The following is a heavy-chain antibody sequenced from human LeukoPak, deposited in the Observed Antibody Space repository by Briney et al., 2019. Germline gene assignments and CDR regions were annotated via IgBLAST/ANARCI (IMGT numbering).Heavy chain of an antibody. V-gene: IGHV3-23*01. Sequence: GGSLRLSCAASGFTFSSHVVNWVRQAPGKGLEWVSGISGSGGGTYYADSVKGRFTISRDNSKNTLYLQMNSLRAEDTALYYCARDRAYCGGDCYSPLDCWGQGTLVTVSS. CDR2: ISGSGGGT. D-gene: IGHD2-21*02. CDR1: GFTFSSHV. CDR3: ARDRAYCGGDCYSPLDC. J-gene: IGHJ4*02.